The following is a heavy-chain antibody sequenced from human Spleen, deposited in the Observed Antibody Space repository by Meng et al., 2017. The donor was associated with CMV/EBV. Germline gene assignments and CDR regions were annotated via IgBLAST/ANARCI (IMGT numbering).Heavy chain of an antibody. CDR3: ARDTTGTLDH. Sequence: TCTVSGGSISSSSYYWGWIRQPPGKGLEFIGSIYYSGSTYYNPSLKSRVTISVDTSKNQFSLKLSSVTAADTAVYYCARDTTGTLDHWGQGTVVTVSS. CDR1: GGSISSSSYY. CDR2: IYYSGST. V-gene: IGHV4-39*07. J-gene: IGHJ5*02. D-gene: IGHD4-11*01.